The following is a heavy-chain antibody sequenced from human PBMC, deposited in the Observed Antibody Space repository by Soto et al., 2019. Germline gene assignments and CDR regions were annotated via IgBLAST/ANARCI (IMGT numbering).Heavy chain of an antibody. CDR3: ATGLYPGDT. Sequence: QVRLVQSGAEVKKPGASVKVSCKASGYIFTNYYIHWVRQAPGQGLEWMAIINPNGGSTNCAQEFQGRITLTRDTSTSTVYMDLSSLTSEDTAVYYCATGLYPGDTWGQGTLVTVSS. D-gene: IGHD5-18*01. V-gene: IGHV1-46*01. CDR1: GYIFTNYY. CDR2: INPNGGST. J-gene: IGHJ4*02.